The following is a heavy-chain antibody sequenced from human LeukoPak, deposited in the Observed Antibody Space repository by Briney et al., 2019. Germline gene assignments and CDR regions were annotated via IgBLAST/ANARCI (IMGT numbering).Heavy chain of an antibody. CDR2: FDPEDGET. D-gene: IGHD4-17*01. J-gene: IGHJ3*02. V-gene: IGHV1-24*01. Sequence: ASVKVSCKVSGYTLTELSMHWVRQAPGKGLEWMGGFDPEDGETIYAQKFQGRVTMTEDTSTDTAYMELSSLRSEDTAVYYCATAPYADDAFDIWGQGTMVTVSS. CDR3: ATAPYADDAFDI. CDR1: GYTLTELS.